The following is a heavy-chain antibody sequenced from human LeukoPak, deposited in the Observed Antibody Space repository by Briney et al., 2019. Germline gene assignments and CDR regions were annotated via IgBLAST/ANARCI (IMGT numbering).Heavy chain of an antibody. Sequence: GGSLRLSCAASGFTFDDYGMSWVRQAPGKGLEWVSSINGNGGSTDYADSVKGRFTVSRNNAKNSLYLQMNSLRAEDTALYYCVRVTLGGSDYWGQGTLVTVSS. CDR3: VRVTLGGSDY. J-gene: IGHJ4*02. V-gene: IGHV3-20*04. D-gene: IGHD1-26*01. CDR2: INGNGGST. CDR1: GFTFDDYG.